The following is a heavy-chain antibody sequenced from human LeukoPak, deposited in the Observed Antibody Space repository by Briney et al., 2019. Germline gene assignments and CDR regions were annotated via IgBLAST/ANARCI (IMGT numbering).Heavy chain of an antibody. J-gene: IGHJ3*01. V-gene: IGHV5-51*01. CDR1: GXRFNAYW. Sequence: GESLKISCKGSGXRFNAYWIAWVRQMPGKGLEWMGIIYPDDSDTRYSPSFQGQVTTSADKSVRTAYLQWSSLKASDTAMYYCARPNITSYYDSRGYDAFDVWGQGTMVTVSS. D-gene: IGHD3-22*01. CDR3: ARPNITSYYDSRGYDAFDV. CDR2: IYPDDSDT.